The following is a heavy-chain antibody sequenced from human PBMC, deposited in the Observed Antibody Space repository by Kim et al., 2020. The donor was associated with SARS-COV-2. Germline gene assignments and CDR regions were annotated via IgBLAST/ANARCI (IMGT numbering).Heavy chain of an antibody. CDR1: GFTFSSYG. V-gene: IGHV3-33*05. CDR2: ISYDGSNK. Sequence: GGSLRLSCAASGFTFSSYGMHWVRQAPGKGLEWVAVISYDGSNKDYADSVKGRFTISRDNSKNTLYLQMNSLRAEDTAVYYCARDTGERFSSGWTYYYYGMDVWGQGTTVTVSS. CDR3: ARDTGERFSSGWTYYYYGMDV. J-gene: IGHJ6*02. D-gene: IGHD6-19*01.